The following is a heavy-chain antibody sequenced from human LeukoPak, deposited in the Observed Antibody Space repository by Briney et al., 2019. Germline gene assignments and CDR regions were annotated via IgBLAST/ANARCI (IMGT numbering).Heavy chain of an antibody. D-gene: IGHD6-19*01. Sequence: GVSLKISCKGSGYSFISYWIAWVRQMPGKGLEWMGIIYPGDSDTRYSPSFQGQVTISADKSITTAYLQLSSLKASDSAIYYCARRSGAGVAVVASDYYGMDVWGQGTAVTVSS. V-gene: IGHV5-51*01. CDR1: GYSFISYW. J-gene: IGHJ6*02. CDR2: IYPGDSDT. CDR3: ARRSGAGVAVVASDYYGMDV.